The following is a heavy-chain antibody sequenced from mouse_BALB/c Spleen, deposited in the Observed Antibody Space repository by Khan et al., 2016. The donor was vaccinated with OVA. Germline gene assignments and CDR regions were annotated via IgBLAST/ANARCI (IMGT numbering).Heavy chain of an antibody. CDR3: VNHGISPAWFTY. V-gene: IGHV1-7*01. Sequence: QMQLEESGAELAKPGASVKMSCKASGYTFTSYWMHWVKQRPGQGLEWIGYINPSTDYTEYNQKFKDKATLTVDKSSSPAYIQLTSLTSEDSAVYYCVNHGISPAWFTYWGQGTLVTVSA. CDR1: GYTFTSYW. CDR2: INPSTDYT. D-gene: IGHD1-1*01. J-gene: IGHJ3*01.